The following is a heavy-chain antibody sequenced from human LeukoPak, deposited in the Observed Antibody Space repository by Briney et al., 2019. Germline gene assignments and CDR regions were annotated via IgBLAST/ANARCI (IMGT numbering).Heavy chain of an antibody. D-gene: IGHD6-25*01. CDR1: GGSMSSYY. J-gene: IGHJ3*02. V-gene: IGHV4-4*07. Sequence: SETLSLPCTVSGGSMSSYYWSWLRQPAGKGLECIGRVYPSGSTTYSPSLKSRVTMSVNTTKNQFSLKLSSVTAADTAVYYCAKHTIYSSGWPELGGFDIWGQGTMVTVSS. CDR3: AKHTIYSSGWPELGGFDI. CDR2: VYPSGST.